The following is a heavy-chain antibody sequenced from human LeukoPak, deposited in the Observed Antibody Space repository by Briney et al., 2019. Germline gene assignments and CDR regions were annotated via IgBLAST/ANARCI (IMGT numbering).Heavy chain of an antibody. D-gene: IGHD5-24*01. Sequence: AGSSLRLSCAASGFTFSSYGMHWVRQAPGKGLEWVAVIWYDGSNKYYGDSVKGRFTISRDNSKNTLYLQMNSLRAEDTAVYSCARDHRDGYNSPFSAFDIWGQGTMVTVSS. V-gene: IGHV3-33*01. CDR3: ARDHRDGYNSPFSAFDI. J-gene: IGHJ3*02. CDR2: IWYDGSNK. CDR1: GFTFSSYG.